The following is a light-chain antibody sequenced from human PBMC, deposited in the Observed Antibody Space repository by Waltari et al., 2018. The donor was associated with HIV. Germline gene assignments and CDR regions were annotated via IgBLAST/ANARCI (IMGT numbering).Light chain of an antibody. CDR2: KDG. Sequence: SFELTQPPSVSVSPGQTAGHTCSGDELADQYVYWYQQKAGQAPVLVMYKDGERPSGVPERFFASTSGTTVTLIISGVQAEDEADYYCQSADSSDSSYVFGSGTKVTVL. V-gene: IGLV3-25*03. CDR3: QSADSSDSSYV. J-gene: IGLJ1*01. CDR1: ELADQY.